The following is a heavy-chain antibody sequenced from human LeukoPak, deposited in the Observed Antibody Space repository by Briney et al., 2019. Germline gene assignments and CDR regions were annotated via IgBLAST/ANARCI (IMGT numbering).Heavy chain of an antibody. CDR2: ISGSGGST. Sequence: GGSLRLSCAASGFTFSSYAMSWVSQAPGKGLEWVSAISGSGGSTYYADSVKGRFTISRDNSKNTRYLQMNSLRAEDTAVYYCAKDSLPGIVVVVAAEFDYWGQGTLVTVSS. CDR3: AKDSLPGIVVVVAAEFDY. J-gene: IGHJ4*02. V-gene: IGHV3-23*01. CDR1: GFTFSSYA. D-gene: IGHD2-15*01.